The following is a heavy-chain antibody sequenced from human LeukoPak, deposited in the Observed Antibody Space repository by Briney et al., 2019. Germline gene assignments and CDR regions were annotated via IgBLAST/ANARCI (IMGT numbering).Heavy chain of an antibody. CDR3: ARLAPVGIAAAHAFDI. CDR1: GGSISSGDYY. Sequence: SQTLSLTCTVSGGSISSGDYYWSWIRQPPGKGLEWIGYIYYSGSTYYNPSLRSRVTISSDTSKNQFSLKLSSVTAADTAVYYCARLAPVGIAAAHAFDIWGQGTMVTVSS. D-gene: IGHD6-13*01. V-gene: IGHV4-30-4*01. J-gene: IGHJ3*02. CDR2: IYYSGST.